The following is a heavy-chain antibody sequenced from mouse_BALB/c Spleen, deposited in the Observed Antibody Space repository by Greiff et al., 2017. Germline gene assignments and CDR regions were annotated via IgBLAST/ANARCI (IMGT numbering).Heavy chain of an antibody. D-gene: IGHD2-2*01. CDR1: GYTFTSYY. CDR3: TRLGLHYAMDY. V-gene: IGHV1S81*02. Sequence: QVQLKESGAELVKPGASVKLSCKASGYTFTSYYMYWVKQRPGQGLEWIGEINPSNGGTNFNEKFKSKATLTVDKSSSTAYMQLSSLTSEDSAVYYCTRLGLHYAMDYWGQGTSVTVSS. CDR2: INPSNGGT. J-gene: IGHJ4*01.